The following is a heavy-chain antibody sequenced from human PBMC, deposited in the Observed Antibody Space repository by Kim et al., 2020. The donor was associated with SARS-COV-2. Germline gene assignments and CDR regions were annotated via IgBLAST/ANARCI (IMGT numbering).Heavy chain of an antibody. CDR3: AREDFWSGYYY. CDR2: I. J-gene: IGHJ4*02. Sequence: IEYAGAVKGRFTVSRDNAKNSLYLQMNGLRAEYTAVYYCAREDFWSGYYYWGQGTLVTVSS. D-gene: IGHD3-3*01. V-gene: IGHV3-48*03.